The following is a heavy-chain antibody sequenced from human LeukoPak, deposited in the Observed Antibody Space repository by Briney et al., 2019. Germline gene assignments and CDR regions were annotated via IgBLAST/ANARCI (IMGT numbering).Heavy chain of an antibody. J-gene: IGHJ1*01. V-gene: IGHV1-2*02. D-gene: IGHD6-19*01. CDR2: INPNSGGT. Sequence: GASVKVSCKASVYTFTGYYMHWVRQAPGQGLEWMGWINPNSGGTNYAQKFQGRVTMTRDTSISTAYMELSRLRSDDTAVYYCARVKAVYSSGWYSTGYFQHWGQGTLVTVSS. CDR1: VYTFTGYY. CDR3: ARVKAVYSSGWYSTGYFQH.